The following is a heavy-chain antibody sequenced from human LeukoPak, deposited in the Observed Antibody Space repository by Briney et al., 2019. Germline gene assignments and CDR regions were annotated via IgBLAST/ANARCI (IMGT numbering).Heavy chain of an antibody. D-gene: IGHD3-22*01. CDR1: GGSISSYY. V-gene: IGHV4-59*01. CDR2: IYYSGST. J-gene: IGHJ4*02. Sequence: SETLSLTCTVSGGSISSYYWSWIRQPPGKGLEWIGYIYYSGSTNYNPSLKSRVTISVDTSKNQFSLKLSSVTAADTAVYYCARDPGTMIVVVPGGFDYWGQGALVTVSS. CDR3: ARDPGTMIVVVPGGFDY.